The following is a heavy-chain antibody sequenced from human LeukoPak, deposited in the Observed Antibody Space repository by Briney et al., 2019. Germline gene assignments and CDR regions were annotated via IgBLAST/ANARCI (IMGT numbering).Heavy chain of an antibody. D-gene: IGHD3-3*01. CDR1: GLTFSRCG. CDR2: ISYDGSTI. Sequence: PGGSLRLSCAASGLTFSRCGMHWVRQAPGKGLKWVAVISYDGSTIYYADSVKGRFTISRDNSKNTQHLQMNSLRTEDTAVYYCAARAIFAFDYWGQGTLVTVSS. CDR3: AARAIFAFDY. J-gene: IGHJ4*02. V-gene: IGHV3-30*03.